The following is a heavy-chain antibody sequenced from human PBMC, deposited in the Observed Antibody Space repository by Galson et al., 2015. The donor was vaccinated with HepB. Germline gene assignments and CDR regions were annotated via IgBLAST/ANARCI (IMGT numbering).Heavy chain of an antibody. CDR3: ASFMEADYQLLFQGGYYYYGMDV. J-gene: IGHJ6*02. D-gene: IGHD2-2*01. Sequence: SLRLSCAASGFTFSSYSKNWVRQAPGKGLEWVSSISSSSSYIYYADSVKGRFTISRDNAKNSLYLQMNSLRAEDTAVYYCASFMEADYQLLFQGGYYYYGMDVWGQGTTVTVSS. CDR2: ISSSSSYI. V-gene: IGHV3-21*01. CDR1: GFTFSSYS.